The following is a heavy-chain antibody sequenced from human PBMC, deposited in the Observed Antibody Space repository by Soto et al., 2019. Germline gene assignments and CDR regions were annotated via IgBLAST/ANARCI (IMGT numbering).Heavy chain of an antibody. V-gene: IGHV3-33*01. J-gene: IGHJ6*02. D-gene: IGHD2-21*01. CDR2: IWYDGSNK. CDR1: GFTFSNYG. CDR3: ARVAHEIGAMDV. Sequence: QVQLVESGGGVVQPGRSLRVSCAASGFTFSNYGMHWVRQAPGKGLEWVTIIWYDGSNKYYADSVKGRFTISRDNSKNTLDLQMNSLRAEDTAVYYCARVAHEIGAMDVWGQGTTVTVSS.